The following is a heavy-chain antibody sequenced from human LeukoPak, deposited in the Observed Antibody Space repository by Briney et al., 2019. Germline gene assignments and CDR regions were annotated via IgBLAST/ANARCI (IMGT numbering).Heavy chain of an antibody. Sequence: PGGSLRLSCAASGFTFSSYAMSWARQAPGKGLEWVSAISGSGGSTYYADSVKGRFTISRDNSKNTLYLQMNSLRAEDTAVYYCAKSRTMVRYYFDYWGQGTLVTVSS. V-gene: IGHV3-23*01. CDR3: AKSRTMVRYYFDY. CDR1: GFTFSSYA. CDR2: ISGSGGST. D-gene: IGHD3-10*01. J-gene: IGHJ4*02.